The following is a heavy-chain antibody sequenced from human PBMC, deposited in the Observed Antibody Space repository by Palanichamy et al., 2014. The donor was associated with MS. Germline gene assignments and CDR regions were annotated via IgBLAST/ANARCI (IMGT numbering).Heavy chain of an antibody. D-gene: IGHD5-12*01. CDR3: ARGRNYPGGYDSDAFDI. CDR1: GGSISSYY. CDR2: IYYSGST. J-gene: IGHJ3*02. Sequence: QVQLQESGPGLVKPSETLSLTCTVSGGSISSYYWSWIRQPPGKGLEWIGYIYYSGSTNYNPSLKSRVTISVDTSKNQFSLKLSSVTAADTAVYYCARGRNYPGGYDSDAFDIWGQGTMVTVSS. V-gene: IGHV4-59*01.